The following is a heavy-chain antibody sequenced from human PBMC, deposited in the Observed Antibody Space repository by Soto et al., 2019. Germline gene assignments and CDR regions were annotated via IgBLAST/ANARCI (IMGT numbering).Heavy chain of an antibody. CDR1: GFTFSSFA. D-gene: IGHD3-22*01. Sequence: SLRLSCAASGFTFSSFAMHWVRQAPGKGLEWVAVISYDGSNKYYADSVKGRFTISRDNSKNTLYLQMNSLRPEDTAVYYCARDLNYYASSGSSFDYWGQGNLVTVS. V-gene: IGHV3-30-3*01. CDR2: ISYDGSNK. J-gene: IGHJ4*02. CDR3: ARDLNYYASSGSSFDY.